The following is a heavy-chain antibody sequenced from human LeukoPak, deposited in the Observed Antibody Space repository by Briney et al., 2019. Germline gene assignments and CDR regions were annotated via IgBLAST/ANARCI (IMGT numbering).Heavy chain of an antibody. CDR2: IYTSGST. Sequence: PSETLSLTCTVSGGSISSGSYYWSWIRQPAGKGLEWIGRIYTSGSTNYNPFLKSRVTISVDTSKNQFSLKLSSVTAADTAVYYCARDPSWEYYDSSGYYYVWGQGTLVTVSS. J-gene: IGHJ4*02. D-gene: IGHD3-22*01. CDR3: ARDPSWEYYDSSGYYYV. CDR1: GGSISSGSYY. V-gene: IGHV4-61*02.